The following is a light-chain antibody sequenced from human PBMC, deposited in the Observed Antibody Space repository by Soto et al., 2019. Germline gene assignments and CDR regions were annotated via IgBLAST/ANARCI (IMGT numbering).Light chain of an antibody. CDR3: QQYNKWPRT. Sequence: EIVMTQSPATLSVSPGERATLSCRASQSVNINLAWYQQKPGQAPRLLIFGASSRANGIPARFSGSGSGTEFTLTISNLQTEDFAVYYCQQYNKWPRTFGQGDQGGYQ. J-gene: IGKJ1*01. V-gene: IGKV3-15*01. CDR2: GAS. CDR1: QSVNIN.